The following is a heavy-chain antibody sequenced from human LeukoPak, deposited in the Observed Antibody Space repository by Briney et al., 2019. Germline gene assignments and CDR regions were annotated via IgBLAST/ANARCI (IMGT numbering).Heavy chain of an antibody. CDR1: GFTFSSYE. J-gene: IGHJ4*02. D-gene: IGHD5-24*01. Sequence: QTGGSLRLSCAASGFTFSSYEMNWVRQAPGKGLEWVSYISSSGSTIYYADSVKGRFTISRDNSKNTLYLQMNSLRAEDTAVYYCARSVEMATIDYWGQGTLVTVSS. V-gene: IGHV3-48*03. CDR3: ARSVEMATIDY. CDR2: ISSSGSTI.